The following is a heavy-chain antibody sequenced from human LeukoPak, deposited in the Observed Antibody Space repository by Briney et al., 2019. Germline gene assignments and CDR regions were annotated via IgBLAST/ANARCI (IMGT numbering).Heavy chain of an antibody. V-gene: IGHV4-59*01. Sequence: GSLRLSCAASGFTFSSYWMSWVRQAPGKGLEWIGYIYYSGSANYNPSLRSRVTMSVDTSKNQFSLKVNPVTAADTAVYYCASTWGSFPWFDPWGQGTLVIVSS. CDR3: ASTWGSFPWFDP. CDR1: GFTFSSYW. J-gene: IGHJ5*02. CDR2: IYYSGSA. D-gene: IGHD3-16*01.